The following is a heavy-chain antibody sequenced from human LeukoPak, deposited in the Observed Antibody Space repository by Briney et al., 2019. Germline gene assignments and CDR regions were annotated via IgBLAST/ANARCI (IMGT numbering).Heavy chain of an antibody. CDR3: ARSYSSNWSGNNYYYYGMDV. CDR2: IYPGDSDT. V-gene: IGHV5-51*01. CDR1: GYRFTSYW. Sequence: GESLKISCKGSGYRFTSYWIGWVRQMPGKGLEWMGIIYPGDSDTRYSPSFQGQVTISADKSISTAYLQWSSLKASDTAMYYCARSYSSNWSGNNYYYYGMDVWGQGTTVTVSS. D-gene: IGHD6-13*01. J-gene: IGHJ6*02.